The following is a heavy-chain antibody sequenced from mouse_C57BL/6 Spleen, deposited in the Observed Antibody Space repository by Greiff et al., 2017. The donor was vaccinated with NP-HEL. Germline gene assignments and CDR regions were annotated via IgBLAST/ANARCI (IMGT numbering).Heavy chain of an antibody. V-gene: IGHV2-3*01. J-gene: IGHJ2*01. Sequence: VKLMESGPGLVAPSQSLSITCTVSGFSLTSSGVSWVRQPPGKGLEWLGVIWGDGSTNYHSALISSLRISKDNSKSQVCVKLNRRQTDDTATYYFAKMDDYDYLDYWGQGTTLTVSS. D-gene: IGHD2-4*01. CDR3: AKMDDYDYLDY. CDR1: GFSLTSSG. CDR2: IWGDGST.